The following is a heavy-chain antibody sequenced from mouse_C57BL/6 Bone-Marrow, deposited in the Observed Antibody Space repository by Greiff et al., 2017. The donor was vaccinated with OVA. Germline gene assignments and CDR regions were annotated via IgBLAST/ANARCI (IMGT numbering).Heavy chain of an antibody. CDR1: GYTFTSYW. Sequence: QVQLQQPGAELVKPGASVKLSCKASGYTFTSYWMHWVKQRPGQGLEWIGVIHPNSGSTNYNEKFKSKATLTVDKSSSTAYMQLSSLTSEDSAVYYCADYYGFLFDYWGQGTTLTVSS. CDR2: IHPNSGST. CDR3: ADYYGFLFDY. V-gene: IGHV1-64*01. J-gene: IGHJ2*01. D-gene: IGHD1-1*01.